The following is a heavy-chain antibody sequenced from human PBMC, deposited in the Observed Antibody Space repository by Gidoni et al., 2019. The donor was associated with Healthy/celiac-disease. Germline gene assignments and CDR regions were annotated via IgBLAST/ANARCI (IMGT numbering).Heavy chain of an antibody. Sequence: QVQLVESGGGVVQPGRSLRPSCAASGFTFSSYGMHWVRQAPGKGLEWVAVISYDGSNKYYADSVKGRFTISRDNSKNTLYLQMNSLRAEDTAVYYCARDPFTMVRGAFDYWGQGTLVTVSS. D-gene: IGHD3-10*01. V-gene: IGHV3-30-3*01. CDR2: ISYDGSNK. J-gene: IGHJ4*02. CDR3: ARDPFTMVRGAFDY. CDR1: GFTFSSYG.